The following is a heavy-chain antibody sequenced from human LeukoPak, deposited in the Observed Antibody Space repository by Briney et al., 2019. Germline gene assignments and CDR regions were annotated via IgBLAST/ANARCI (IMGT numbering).Heavy chain of an antibody. D-gene: IGHD3-10*02. V-gene: IGHV3-74*01. CDR3: AELGITMIGGV. Sequence: GGSLRLSCATSGFTFSSYWMHWVRQAPGKGLVWVSRINSDGGSTSYTDSVKGRFTISRDNAKNSLYLQMNSLRAEDTAVYYCAELGITMIGGVWGKGTTVTISS. CDR2: INSDGGST. J-gene: IGHJ6*04. CDR1: GFTFSSYW.